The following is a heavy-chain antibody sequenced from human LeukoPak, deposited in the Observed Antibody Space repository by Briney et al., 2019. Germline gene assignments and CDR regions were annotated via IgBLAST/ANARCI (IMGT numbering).Heavy chain of an antibody. J-gene: IGHJ6*03. Sequence: ASVKVSCKASGYTFTSFGINWVRQAPGQGLEWMGWIRTYNGNTNYAQKLQGRVTMTTDTSTSTAYMELRSLRSDDTAVYYCARGPGGRSGYYPLEDYYYYHYMDVWGKGTTVTISS. V-gene: IGHV1-18*01. CDR1: GYTFTSFG. CDR2: IRTYNGNT. D-gene: IGHD3-22*01. CDR3: ARGPGGRSGYYPLEDYYYYHYMDV.